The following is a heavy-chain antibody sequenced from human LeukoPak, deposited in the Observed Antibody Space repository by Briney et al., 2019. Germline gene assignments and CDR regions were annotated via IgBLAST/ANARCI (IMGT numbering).Heavy chain of an antibody. V-gene: IGHV3-48*03. Sequence: GGSLRLSCAASGFTFSSYEMNWVRQAPGKGLEWVSYISSSGSTIYYADSVEGRFTISRDNAKNSLYLQMNSLRAEDTAVYYCARERPRIAVARYYFDYWGQGTLVTVSS. D-gene: IGHD6-19*01. CDR3: ARERPRIAVARYYFDY. CDR1: GFTFSSYE. CDR2: ISSSGSTI. J-gene: IGHJ4*02.